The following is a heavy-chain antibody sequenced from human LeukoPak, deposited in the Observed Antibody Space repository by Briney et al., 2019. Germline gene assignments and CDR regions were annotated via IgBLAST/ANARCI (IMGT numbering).Heavy chain of an antibody. J-gene: IGHJ4*02. CDR1: GFTFSNAW. D-gene: IGHD3-16*01. CDR3: ARRGGDFHTGIVFDN. Sequence: TGGSLRLSCAASGFTFSNAWMSWVRQPPGKGLEWIGSIYYSGSANYSPSLKSRLTISVDTSKDQFSLRLTSVTAADTAVYYCARRGGDFHTGIVFDNWGQGTLVTVSS. CDR2: IYYSGSA. V-gene: IGHV4-4*02.